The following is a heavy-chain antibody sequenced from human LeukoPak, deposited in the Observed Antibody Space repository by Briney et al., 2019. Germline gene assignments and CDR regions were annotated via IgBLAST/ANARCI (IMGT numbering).Heavy chain of an antibody. D-gene: IGHD4-4*01. J-gene: IGHJ4*02. CDR1: GGSISHYF. CDR2: IYYSGST. V-gene: IGHV4-59*08. CDR3: AAARAVTYIDY. Sequence: SETLSLTCTVSGGSISHYFWSWIRQPPGKALEWIGYIYYSGSTNYNPSLKSRVTISVDTSKNQFSLKLSSVTAADTAVYYCAAARAVTYIDYWGQGTLVTVSS.